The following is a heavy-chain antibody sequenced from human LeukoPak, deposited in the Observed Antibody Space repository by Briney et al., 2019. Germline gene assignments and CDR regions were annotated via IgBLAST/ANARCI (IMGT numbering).Heavy chain of an antibody. CDR2: IYHSGST. J-gene: IGHJ4*02. CDR1: GGSISSGGYS. V-gene: IGHV4-30-2*01. Sequence: PSQTLSLTCAVSGGSISSGGYSWSWIRQPPGKGLEWIGYIYHSGSTYYNPSLKSRVTISVDRSKNQFSLKLSSVTAADTAVYYCARGYYYDSSGYYHPLDYWGQGTLVTVSS. D-gene: IGHD3-22*01. CDR3: ARGYYYDSSGYYHPLDY.